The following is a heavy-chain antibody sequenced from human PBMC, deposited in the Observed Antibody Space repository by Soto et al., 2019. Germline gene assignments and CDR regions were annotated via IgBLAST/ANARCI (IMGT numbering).Heavy chain of an antibody. CDR3: ATGPHYDFWSGSTPPLDY. Sequence: SVKVSCKASGGTFSSYAISWVRQAPGQGLEWMGGIIPIFGTAIYAQKFQGRVTMTEDTSTDTAYMELSSLRSEDTAVYYCATGPHYDFWSGSTPPLDYWGQGTLVTVSS. V-gene: IGHV1-69*06. J-gene: IGHJ4*02. D-gene: IGHD3-3*01. CDR2: IIPIFGTA. CDR1: GGTFSSYA.